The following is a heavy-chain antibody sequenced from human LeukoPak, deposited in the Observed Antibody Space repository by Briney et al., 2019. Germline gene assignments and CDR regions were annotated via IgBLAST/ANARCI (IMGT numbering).Heavy chain of an antibody. D-gene: IGHD3-16*01. J-gene: IGHJ4*02. CDR1: GYSISSGYY. Sequence: PSETLSLTCTVSGYSISSGYYWGWIRQPPGKGLEWIGIIYHSGSTYYNPSLKSRVTISVDTSKNQFSLKLSSVTAADTAVYSCARELLGGPIDYWGQGTLVTVSS. CDR2: IYHSGST. V-gene: IGHV4-38-2*02. CDR3: ARELLGGPIDY.